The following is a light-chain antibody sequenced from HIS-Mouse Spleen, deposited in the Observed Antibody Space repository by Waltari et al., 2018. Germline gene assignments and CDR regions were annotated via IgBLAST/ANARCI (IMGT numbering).Light chain of an antibody. V-gene: IGLV3-10*01. CDR2: EDS. Sequence: SYELTQPPSVSVSPGQTARINRSGDALPKKYAYWYQKKSGQAPVLVLYEDSKRTSGIPERFSGSSSGTMATLTISGAQVEDEADYYCYSTDSSGNHRVFGGGTKLTVL. CDR3: YSTDSSGNHRV. J-gene: IGLJ2*01. CDR1: ALPKKY.